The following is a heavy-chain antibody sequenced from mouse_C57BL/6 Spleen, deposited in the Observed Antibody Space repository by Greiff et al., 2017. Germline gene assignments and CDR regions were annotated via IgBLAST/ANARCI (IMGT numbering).Heavy chain of an antibody. V-gene: IGHV1-66*01. J-gene: IGHJ4*01. D-gene: IGHD3-2*02. CDR2: IYPGSGNT. CDR1: GYSFTSYY. CDR3: ARDSSGPGAMDY. Sequence: QVQLKESGPELVKPGASVKISCKASGYSFTSYYIHWVKQRPGQGLEWIGWIYPGSGNTKYNEKFKGKATLTADTSSSTAYMQLSSLTSADSAVYYCARDSSGPGAMDYWGQGTSVTVSS.